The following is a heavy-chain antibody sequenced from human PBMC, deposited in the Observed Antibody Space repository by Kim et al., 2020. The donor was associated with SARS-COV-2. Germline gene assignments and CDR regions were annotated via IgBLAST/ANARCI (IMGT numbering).Heavy chain of an antibody. CDR3: ARSVSGGYSGYDY. J-gene: IGHJ4*02. Sequence: GGSLRLSCAASGFTFNTYGMNWVRQAPGKGLEWVAYITYGGSHKYYVDSVKGRFTISRDNSKNTLYLQMNSLRMEDTAVYYCARSVSGGYSGYDYWGQGSLVTVSS. D-gene: IGHD2-15*01. CDR2: ITYGGSHK. CDR1: GFTFNTYG. V-gene: IGHV3-30*03.